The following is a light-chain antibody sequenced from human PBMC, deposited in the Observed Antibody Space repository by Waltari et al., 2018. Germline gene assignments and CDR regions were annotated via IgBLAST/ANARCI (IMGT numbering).Light chain of an antibody. V-gene: IGLV2-14*03. CDR2: DVT. CDR1: SNYIGGHDF. J-gene: IGLJ3*02. CDR3: FSFTPTSRLAM. Sequence: QSALTQPASVSGSPGQSITISCTGTSNYIGGHDFVSWYQQHPGQAPKLLIYDVTKRASGISSRFSGSKSGNTVSLTISDLQAEDEADYYCFSFTPTSRLAMFAGGTKLTV.